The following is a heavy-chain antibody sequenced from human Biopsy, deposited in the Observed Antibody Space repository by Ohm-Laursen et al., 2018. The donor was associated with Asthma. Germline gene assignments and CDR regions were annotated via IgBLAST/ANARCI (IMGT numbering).Heavy chain of an antibody. J-gene: IGHJ4*02. CDR3: ASDFPKDYVRYNFQF. CDR1: GYSLTDLS. Sequence: VKISCNLSGYSLTDLSMHWVRQAPGQGLEWMGGHDHEEGGTVNARRFQGRVTMTEDTSTDTAYMELSSLSSDDTAVYYCASDFPKDYVRYNFQFWGQGTLVTVSS. V-gene: IGHV1-24*01. D-gene: IGHD4-17*01. CDR2: HDHEEGGT.